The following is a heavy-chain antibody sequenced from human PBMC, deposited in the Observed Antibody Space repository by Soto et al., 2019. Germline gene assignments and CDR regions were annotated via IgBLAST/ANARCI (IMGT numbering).Heavy chain of an antibody. CDR1: GLTFSNYA. J-gene: IGHJ4*02. Sequence: EVRLLESGGGLVKPGGSLRLSCATSGLTFSNYAMSWVRQAPGGGLEWVSSMSGSSSTTYYADSVRGRFTIYRDRSKNTLYLQMSSLRAEDTALYYCAKHQERDLPRVIDFWGQGTLVTVSS. CDR3: AKHQERDLPRVIDF. V-gene: IGHV3-23*01. D-gene: IGHD3-16*02. CDR2: MSGSSSTT.